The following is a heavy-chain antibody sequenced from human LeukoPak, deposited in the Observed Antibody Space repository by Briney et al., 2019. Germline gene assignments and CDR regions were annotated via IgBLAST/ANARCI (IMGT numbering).Heavy chain of an antibody. V-gene: IGHV3-23*01. D-gene: IGHD5-12*01. Sequence: GGSLRLSCAASRFTFSNYAMSWVRQAPGKGLEWVSAISGSGGSTYYAESVKGRFTISRDNSKNTLYLQMTSLRADDTAVYYCAKISSLLVMGYEFDDWGQGTLVTVSS. CDR3: AKISSLLVMGYEFDD. CDR1: RFTFSNYA. J-gene: IGHJ4*02. CDR2: ISGSGGST.